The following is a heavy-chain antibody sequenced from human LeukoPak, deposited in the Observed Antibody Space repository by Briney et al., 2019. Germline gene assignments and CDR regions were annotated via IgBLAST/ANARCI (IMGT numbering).Heavy chain of an antibody. CDR1: GFTVSSNY. D-gene: IGHD6-19*01. Sequence: GGSLRLSCAASGFTVSSNYMSWVRQAPGKGLEWVSVIYSGGSTYYADSVKGRFTISRDNSKNTLYLQMNSLRAEDTAVYYCARAAAVAGYYYYGMDVWGQGTTVTVSS. J-gene: IGHJ6*02. CDR3: ARAAAVAGYYYYGMDV. CDR2: IYSGGST. V-gene: IGHV3-66*01.